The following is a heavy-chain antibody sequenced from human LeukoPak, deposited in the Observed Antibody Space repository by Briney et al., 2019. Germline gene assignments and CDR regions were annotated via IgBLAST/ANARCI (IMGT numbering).Heavy chain of an antibody. D-gene: IGHD6-19*01. CDR3: ARDMGSVAGHDY. Sequence: ASETLSLTCTVSACSISDYYWSWIRQFPGKGLEWIGYIYYSGSTHYNPSLKSRVTISVDTSKKQFSLKLTSVTAADTAVYYCARDMGSVAGHDYWGQGTLVTVSS. J-gene: IGHJ4*02. CDR2: IYYSGST. V-gene: IGHV4-59*01. CDR1: ACSISDYY.